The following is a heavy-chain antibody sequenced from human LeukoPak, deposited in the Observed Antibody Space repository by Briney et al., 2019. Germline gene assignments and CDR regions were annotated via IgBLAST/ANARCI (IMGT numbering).Heavy chain of an antibody. CDR3: ARIGTDNPH. Sequence: GGSLRLSCAASGFTFSSYAMSWVRQAPGKGLEWVSSISSSSNYIYYADSVKGRFTISRDNAKNSLYLQMNSLRAEDTAVYYCARIGTDNPHWGQGTLVTVSS. J-gene: IGHJ4*02. CDR1: GFTFSSYA. D-gene: IGHD1-1*01. V-gene: IGHV3-21*01. CDR2: ISSSSNYI.